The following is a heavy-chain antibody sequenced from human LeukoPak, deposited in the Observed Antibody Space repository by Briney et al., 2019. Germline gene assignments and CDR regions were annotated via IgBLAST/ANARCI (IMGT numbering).Heavy chain of an antibody. CDR1: GYSISTGYY. J-gene: IGHJ4*02. CDR3: ARGKTRTSIAPLRSRLEYYFDY. Sequence: TSETLSLTCTVSGYSISTGYYWDWIRQPPGKGLEWIGTFYHGGSTYYNPSLKSRVTISVDTSKNQFSLKLSSVTAADTAVYYCARGKTRTSIAPLRSRLEYYFDYWGQGSLVTVSS. V-gene: IGHV4-38-2*02. D-gene: IGHD6-6*01. CDR2: FYHGGST.